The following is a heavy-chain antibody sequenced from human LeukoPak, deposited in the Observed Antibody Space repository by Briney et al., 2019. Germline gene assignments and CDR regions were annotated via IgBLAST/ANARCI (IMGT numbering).Heavy chain of an antibody. CDR3: ARDNGAPYYYDSSGYYYFDY. V-gene: IGHV3-33*01. D-gene: IGHD3-22*01. J-gene: IGHJ4*02. Sequence: GGSLRLSCAASGFTFSSYGMHWVRQAPGKGLEWVVVIWYDGSSKYYADSVKGRFTISRDNSKNTLYLQMNSLRAEDTAVYYCARDNGAPYYYDSSGYYYFDYWGQGTLVTVSS. CDR2: IWYDGSSK. CDR1: GFTFSSYG.